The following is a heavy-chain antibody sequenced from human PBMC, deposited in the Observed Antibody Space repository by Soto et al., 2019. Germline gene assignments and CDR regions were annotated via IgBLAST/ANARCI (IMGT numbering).Heavy chain of an antibody. CDR1: GYSFTSYW. Sequence: PRESLKISCKGSGYSFTSYWISWVLQMPGKGLEWMGRIDPSDSYTNYSPSFQGHVTISADKSISTAYLQWSSLKASDTAMYYCARQIDCSSTSCHYYYGMDVWGQGTTVTVSS. J-gene: IGHJ6*02. V-gene: IGHV5-10-1*01. CDR2: IDPSDSYT. D-gene: IGHD2-2*01. CDR3: ARQIDCSSTSCHYYYGMDV.